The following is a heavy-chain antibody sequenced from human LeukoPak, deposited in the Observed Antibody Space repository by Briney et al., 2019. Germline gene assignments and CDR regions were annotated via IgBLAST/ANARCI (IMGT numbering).Heavy chain of an antibody. Sequence: PSETLSLTCTVSGGSINNYYWTWIRQPPGKGLEWIGYIYYSGSTNYNPSLKSRVTISVDTSKNQFSLKLSSVTAADTAVYYCARVSAGAQVVDYWGQGTLVTVSS. CDR2: IYYSGST. CDR3: ARVSAGAQVVDY. J-gene: IGHJ4*02. D-gene: IGHD6-13*01. CDR1: GGSINNYY. V-gene: IGHV4-59*01.